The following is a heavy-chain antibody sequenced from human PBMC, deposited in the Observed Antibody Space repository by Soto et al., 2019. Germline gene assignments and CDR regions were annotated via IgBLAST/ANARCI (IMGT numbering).Heavy chain of an antibody. D-gene: IGHD3-22*01. CDR3: GNIYFDEYDSRGYYSCFDS. J-gene: IGHJ5*01. Sequence: PSETLSLTWRVPGGYISSYYGSRIRQPPGKGLEWIGYIYYSGNTNYNPSLKSRVTISVDTPNNQLSLKLSSVPAADTPVYYFGNIYFDEYDSRGYYSCFDSWGQGTLVTVSS. CDR2: IYYSGNT. V-gene: IGHV4-59*01. CDR1: GGYISSYY.